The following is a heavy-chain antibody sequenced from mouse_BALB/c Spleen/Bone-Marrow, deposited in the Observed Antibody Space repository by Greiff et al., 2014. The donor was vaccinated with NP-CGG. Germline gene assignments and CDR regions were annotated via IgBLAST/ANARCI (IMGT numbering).Heavy chain of an antibody. CDR3: ASYRYGWYFDV. Sequence: EVQLQQSGAELVKPGASVKLSCTASGFNIKDTYMHWVKQRPEQGLERIGRIDPANGNTKYDPKFQGKATITADTSSNTAYLQLISLTSEDTAVYYCASYRYGWYFDVGGAGTTVTVSS. V-gene: IGHV14-3*02. J-gene: IGHJ1*01. D-gene: IGHD2-14*01. CDR2: IDPANGNT. CDR1: GFNIKDTY.